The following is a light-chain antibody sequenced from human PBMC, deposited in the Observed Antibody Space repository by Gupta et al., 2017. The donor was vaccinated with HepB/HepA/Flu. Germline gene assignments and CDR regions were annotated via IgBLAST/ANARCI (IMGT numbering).Light chain of an antibody. CDR1: QSISIW. V-gene: IGKV1-5*03. CDR3: QQYNSYSAT. CDR2: KAS. J-gene: IGKJ1*01. Sequence: DIQMTQSPSPLSASIGDRVTITCRASQSISIWLAWYQQKPGKAPKLLIYKASSLESGVPSRFSGSGSGTEFTLTISSLQPDDFATYYCQQYNSYSATFGQGTKVEIK.